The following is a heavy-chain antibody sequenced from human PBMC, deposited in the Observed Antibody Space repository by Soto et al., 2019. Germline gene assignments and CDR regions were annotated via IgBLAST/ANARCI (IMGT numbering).Heavy chain of an antibody. V-gene: IGHV3-30*18. Sequence: GGSLRLSCASSGFPFSDYAMHWVRQAPGKGLEWVAVVSHDGRNTHYADSVKGRFTISRDSSKNTVSLEMTSLRAEDTAVYYCAKGGRQWLVTSDFNYWGQGALVTVS. CDR1: GFPFSDYA. D-gene: IGHD6-19*01. CDR3: AKGGRQWLVTSDFNY. CDR2: VSHDGRNT. J-gene: IGHJ4*02.